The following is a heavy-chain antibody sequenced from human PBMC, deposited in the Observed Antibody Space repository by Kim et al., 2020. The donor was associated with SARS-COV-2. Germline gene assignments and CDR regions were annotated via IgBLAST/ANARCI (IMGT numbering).Heavy chain of an antibody. D-gene: IGHD3-3*01. V-gene: IGHV4-39*01. CDR1: GGSISSSSYY. CDR3: ARHGGYYDFWSGYAHYYYYGMDV. CDR2: IYYSGST. J-gene: IGHJ6*02. Sequence: SETLSLTCTVSGGSISSSSYYWGWIRQPPGKGLEWIGSIYYSGSTYYNPSLKSRVTISVDTSKNQFSLKLSSVTAADTAVYYCARHGGYYDFWSGYAHYYYYGMDVWGQGTTVTVSS.